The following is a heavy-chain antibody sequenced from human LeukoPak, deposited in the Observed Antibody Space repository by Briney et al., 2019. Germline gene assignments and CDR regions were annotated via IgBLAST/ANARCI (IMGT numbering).Heavy chain of an antibody. Sequence: SGTLSLTCAVSGGSISSSNWWSWVCQPPGKGLEWIGEIYHSGSTNYNPSLKSRVTISVDKSKNQFSLKLSSVTAADTAVYYCASRRTTVNWFDPWGQGTLVTVSS. D-gene: IGHD4-17*01. CDR2: IYHSGST. V-gene: IGHV4-4*02. J-gene: IGHJ5*02. CDR3: ASRRTTVNWFDP. CDR1: GGSISSSNW.